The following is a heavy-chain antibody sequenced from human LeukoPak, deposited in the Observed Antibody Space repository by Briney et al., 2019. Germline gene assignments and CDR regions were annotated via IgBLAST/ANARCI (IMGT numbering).Heavy chain of an antibody. CDR3: ARDRELWSDLSGYYYYGMDV. CDR2: ISSSGSTI. Sequence: PGGSLRLSCAASGFTFSDYYMSWIRQAPGKGLEWVSYISSSGSTIYYADSVKGRFTISRDNAKNSLYLQMNSLRAEDTAVYYCARDRELWSDLSGYYYYGMDVWGQGTTVTVSS. V-gene: IGHV3-11*01. J-gene: IGHJ6*02. CDR1: GFTFSDYY. D-gene: IGHD3-10*01.